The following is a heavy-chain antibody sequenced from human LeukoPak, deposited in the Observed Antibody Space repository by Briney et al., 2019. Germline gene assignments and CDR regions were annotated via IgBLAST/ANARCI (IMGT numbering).Heavy chain of an antibody. Sequence: SETLSLTCTVSGGSISSSSYYWGWIRQPPGKGLEWIGSMYYSGSTYYNPSLKSRVTISVDTSKNQFSLKLSSVTAADTAVYYCAREYYYGSGSFNWFDPWGQGTLVTVSS. V-gene: IGHV4-39*07. CDR1: GGSISSSSYY. J-gene: IGHJ5*02. D-gene: IGHD3-10*01. CDR2: MYYSGST. CDR3: AREYYYGSGSFNWFDP.